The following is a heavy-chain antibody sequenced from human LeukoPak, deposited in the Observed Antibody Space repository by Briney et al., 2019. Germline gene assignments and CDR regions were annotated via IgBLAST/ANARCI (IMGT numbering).Heavy chain of an antibody. CDR1: GFTFSSYS. CDR2: TSSSSSTI. D-gene: IGHD2-2*03. V-gene: IGHV3-48*04. Sequence: GGSLRLSCAASGFTFSSYSMNWVRQAPGKGLEWVSYTSSSSSTIYYADSVKGRFTISRDNAKNSLYLQMNSLRAEDTAVYYCVRGGHKLDIETSRYYYGLDVWGQGTTVTVSS. CDR3: VRGGHKLDIETSRYYYGLDV. J-gene: IGHJ6*02.